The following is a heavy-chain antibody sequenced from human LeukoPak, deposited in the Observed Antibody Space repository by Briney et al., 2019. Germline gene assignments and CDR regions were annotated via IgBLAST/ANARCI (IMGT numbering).Heavy chain of an antibody. Sequence: ASVKVSCKASGYVFTAHYIHWVRQAPGQGLEWMGIINPSGGSTSYAQKFQGRVTMTRDTSTSTVYMELSSLRSEDTAVYYCARHNYYGSGSLSGGMDVWGQGTTVTVSS. CDR2: INPSGGST. D-gene: IGHD3-10*01. V-gene: IGHV1-46*01. CDR3: ARHNYYGSGSLSGGMDV. CDR1: GYVFTAHY. J-gene: IGHJ6*02.